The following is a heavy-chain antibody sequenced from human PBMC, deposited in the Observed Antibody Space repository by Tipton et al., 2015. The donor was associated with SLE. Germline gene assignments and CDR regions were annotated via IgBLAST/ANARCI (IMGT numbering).Heavy chain of an antibody. CDR1: GGSIRSSSSY. J-gene: IGHJ5*02. D-gene: IGHD1-1*01. V-gene: IGHV4-61*01. CDR3: ARDLNWDDVGNWFDP. CDR2: IDYSGST. Sequence: GLVKPSETLSLTCTVSGGSIRSSSSYWDWIRQPPGKGLEWIGYIDYSGSTNYNPSLKSRVTISVDTSKNQFSLNLRSVTAADTAVYYCARDLNWDDVGNWFDPWGQGTLVTVSS.